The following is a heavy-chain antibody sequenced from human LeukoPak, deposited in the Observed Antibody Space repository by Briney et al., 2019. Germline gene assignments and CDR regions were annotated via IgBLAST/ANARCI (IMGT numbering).Heavy chain of an antibody. Sequence: ASVKVSCQASGYTFTSYYMHWVRQAPGQGLEWMGIINPSGGSTSYAQKFQGRVTMTRDTSTSTVYMELSSLRSEDTAVYYCARDRSPYYYDSSGYSSGNNPDYWGQGTLVTVSS. CDR2: INPSGGST. CDR1: GYTFTSYY. V-gene: IGHV1-46*01. J-gene: IGHJ4*02. CDR3: ARDRSPYYYDSSGYSSGNNPDY. D-gene: IGHD3-22*01.